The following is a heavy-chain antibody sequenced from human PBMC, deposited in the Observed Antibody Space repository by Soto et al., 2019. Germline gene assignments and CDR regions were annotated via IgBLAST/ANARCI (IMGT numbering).Heavy chain of an antibody. J-gene: IGHJ4*02. CDR3: VKWSDVARQEHDY. V-gene: IGHV3-48*02. D-gene: IGHD3-3*01. CDR2: ISSSSSTI. CDR1: GFSFSSYS. Sequence: GGSLRLSCAASGFSFSSYSMNWVRQAPGKGLEWVSYISSSSSTIYYADSVKGRFTISRDNSKNSLYLQMNSLRDEDTAVYYCVKWSDVARQEHDYWGQGSLVTVSA.